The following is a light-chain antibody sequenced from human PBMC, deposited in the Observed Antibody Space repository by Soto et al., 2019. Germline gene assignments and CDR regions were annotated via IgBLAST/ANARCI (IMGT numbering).Light chain of an antibody. Sequence: EIVLTQSPATLSLSPGERATLSCRASENVDSYLAWYQQKPGQAPRLLIHDMFERATGIPARFSGSGSGTDFTLTISSLEPEDFAVYYCQQRRSLHRTFGQGNKVEIK. CDR3: QQRRSLHRT. CDR1: ENVDSY. CDR2: DMF. J-gene: IGKJ1*01. V-gene: IGKV3-11*01.